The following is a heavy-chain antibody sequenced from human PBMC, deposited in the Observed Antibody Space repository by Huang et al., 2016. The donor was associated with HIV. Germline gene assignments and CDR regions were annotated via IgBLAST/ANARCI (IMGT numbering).Heavy chain of an antibody. Sequence: QVQLQQWGAGLLKPSETLSLTCAVYGGSVRGHYWSWIRQPPGKGLEWIAEINDNGYTNCNPSLKSRVTISVHTSRNQFSLKLNSVTAADAAVYYCARASWYEPRSWYFGLWGRGTLVTVSS. CDR2: INDNGYT. D-gene: IGHD6-13*01. V-gene: IGHV4-34*01. CDR3: ARASWYEPRSWYFGL. CDR1: GGSVRGHY. J-gene: IGHJ2*01.